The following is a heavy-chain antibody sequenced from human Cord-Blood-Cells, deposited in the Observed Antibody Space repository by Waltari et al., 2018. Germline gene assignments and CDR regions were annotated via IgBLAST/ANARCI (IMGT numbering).Heavy chain of an antibody. CDR2: INHSGST. Sequence: QVQLQQWGAGLLKPSETLSLTCAVHGGSFSGYYWSWIRQPPGKGLEWIGEINHSGSTNYNPSLKSRVTISVDTSKNQFSLKLSSVTAADTAVYYCARRSGSYFDYWGQGTLVTVSS. J-gene: IGHJ4*02. D-gene: IGHD1-26*01. CDR1: GGSFSGYY. CDR3: ARRSGSYFDY. V-gene: IGHV4-34*01.